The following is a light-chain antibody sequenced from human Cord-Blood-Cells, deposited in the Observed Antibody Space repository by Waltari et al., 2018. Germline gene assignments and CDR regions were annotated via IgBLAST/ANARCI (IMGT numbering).Light chain of an antibody. J-gene: IGLJ2*01. CDR3: SSYTSSSTLV. Sequence: QSALTQPASVSGSPGQSITIPCTGTSSDVGGSKYVSWYQQHPGKAPKLIIYDVSNRPSGVSNRFSGSKSGNTASLTISGLQAEDEADYYCSSYTSSSTLVFGGATKLTVL. V-gene: IGLV2-14*01. CDR1: SSDVGGSKY. CDR2: DVS.